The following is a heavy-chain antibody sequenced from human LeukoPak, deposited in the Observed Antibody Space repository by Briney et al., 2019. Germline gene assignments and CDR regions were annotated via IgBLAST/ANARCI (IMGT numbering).Heavy chain of an antibody. Sequence: GGSLRLSCAASGFTFTSYAMSWVRQTPGKGLEWVSFISDRSAGDSTYYADSVRGRFTISRDSSKSTLYLQMNSLRAEDTAVYYRTKVSTTGVGGRGYFDQWGQGTQVTVSS. CDR3: TKVSTTGVGGRGYFDQ. J-gene: IGHJ4*02. D-gene: IGHD1-1*01. V-gene: IGHV3-23*01. CDR2: ISDRSAGDST. CDR1: GFTFTSYA.